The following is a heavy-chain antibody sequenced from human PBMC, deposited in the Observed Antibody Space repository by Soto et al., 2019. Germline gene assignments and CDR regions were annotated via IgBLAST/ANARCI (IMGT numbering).Heavy chain of an antibody. CDR2: IIPIFGTT. CDR3: ARDIGSGYDPGDY. V-gene: IGHV1-69*14. CDR1: GDIFSVYS. J-gene: IGHJ4*02. Sequence: QVQLVQSGAAVKKPGSSVKVSCKTSGDIFSVYSISWVRQAPGQGLEWMGGIIPIFGTTNYAQRFHGRVTITADKSTSTVYMELYSLKSEDTAVYYCARDIGSGYDPGDYWGQGTLVTVSS. D-gene: IGHD5-12*01.